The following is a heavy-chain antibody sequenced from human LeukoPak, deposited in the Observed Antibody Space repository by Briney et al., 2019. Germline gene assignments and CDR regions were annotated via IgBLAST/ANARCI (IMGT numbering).Heavy chain of an antibody. CDR2: IYSGGST. CDR3: ARDPNAGEFDY. J-gene: IGHJ4*02. D-gene: IGHD3-10*01. Sequence: GGSLRLSCAASGFTFSSYAMSWVRQAPGKGLEWVSVIYSGGSTYYADSVKGRFTISRDNSKNTLYLQMNSLRAEDTAVYYCARDPNAGEFDYWGQGTLVTVSS. CDR1: GFTFSSYA. V-gene: IGHV3-53*01.